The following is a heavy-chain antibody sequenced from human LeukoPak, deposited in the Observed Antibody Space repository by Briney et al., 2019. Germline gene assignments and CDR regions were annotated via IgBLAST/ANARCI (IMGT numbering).Heavy chain of an antibody. D-gene: IGHD5-18*01. CDR2: IYSGGST. V-gene: IGHV3-53*01. Sequence: SGGSLRLSCAASGFIVSSKGMSWVRQAPGKGLEWVSVIYSGGSTYYADSVKGRFTISRDNSKNTLYLQMNSLRAEDTAMFYCARHSYGGEAFDIWGQGTMVTVSS. CDR1: GFIVSSKG. CDR3: ARHSYGGEAFDI. J-gene: IGHJ3*02.